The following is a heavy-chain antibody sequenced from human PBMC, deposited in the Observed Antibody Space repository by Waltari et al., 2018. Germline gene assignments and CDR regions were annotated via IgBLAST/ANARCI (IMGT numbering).Heavy chain of an antibody. CDR1: GYTFTDYY. J-gene: IGHJ4*01. D-gene: IGHD2-8*02. CDR3: ATPGGTTPPFW. Sequence: EVQLVEWGGEVKKPGATVKISCKVCGYTFTDYYMHGVQPAPAHRLELIGLVDPEDGQTIYAADFHRPVTIPPDASPHTAYMQLSPLRSDDTAVYSCATPGGTTPPFWWGHGTLVTVSP. CDR2: VDPEDGQT. V-gene: IGHV1-69-2*01.